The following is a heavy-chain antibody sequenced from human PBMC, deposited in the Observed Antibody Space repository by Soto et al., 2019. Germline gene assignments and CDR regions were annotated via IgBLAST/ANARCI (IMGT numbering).Heavy chain of an antibody. J-gene: IGHJ6*02. V-gene: IGHV4-34*02. D-gene: IGHD3-3*02. CDR3: ARDRQFYHFWSGYENEGPDGLDV. CDR2: ITHSGGT. Sequence: QVQLQQWGAGLLKPSETLSLTCAVSGGSFSGYFWTWIRQAPGKGLEWIGEITHSGGTNCNSSLKSRVMLSVDTSKKQFSLILSSVTAADTAVYYCARDRQFYHFWSGYENEGPDGLDVWGQGTTVTVSS. CDR1: GGSFSGYF.